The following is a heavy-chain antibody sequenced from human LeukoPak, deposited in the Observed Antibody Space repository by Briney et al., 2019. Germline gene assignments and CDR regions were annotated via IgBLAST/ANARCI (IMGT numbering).Heavy chain of an antibody. CDR3: ARGDDSSGYYFYFQH. Sequence: SETLSLTCTVSGYSISSGYYWGWIRQPPGKGLEWIGYMYYSGSTNYNPSLKSRVTISGDTSKNQFSLKLSSVTAADTAVYYCARGDDSSGYYFYFQHWGQGTLVTVSS. CDR2: MYYSGST. J-gene: IGHJ1*01. D-gene: IGHD3-22*01. CDR1: GYSISSGYY. V-gene: IGHV4-61*01.